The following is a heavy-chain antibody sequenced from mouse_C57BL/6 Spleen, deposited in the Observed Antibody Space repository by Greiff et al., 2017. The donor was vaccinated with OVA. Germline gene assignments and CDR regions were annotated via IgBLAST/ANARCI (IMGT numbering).Heavy chain of an antibody. Sequence: EVQLQESGPELVKPGASVKIPCKASGYTFTDYNMDWVKQSHGKSLEWIGDINPNNGGTIYNQKFKGKATLTVDKSSSTAYMELRSLTSEDTAVYYCARRTPRYYYGSSYEDWYFDVWGTGTTVTVSS. D-gene: IGHD1-1*01. CDR3: ARRTPRYYYGSSYEDWYFDV. CDR1: GYTFTDYN. J-gene: IGHJ1*03. V-gene: IGHV1-18*01. CDR2: INPNNGGT.